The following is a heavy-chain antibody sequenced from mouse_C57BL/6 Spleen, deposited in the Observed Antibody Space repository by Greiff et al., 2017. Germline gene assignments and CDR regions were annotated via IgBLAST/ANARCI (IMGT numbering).Heavy chain of an antibody. J-gene: IGHJ1*03. CDR2: IDPETGGT. V-gene: IGHV1-15*01. CDR1: GYTFTDYE. D-gene: IGHD1-1*01. Sequence: QVQLKESGAELVRPGASVTLSCKASGYTFTDYEMHWVKQTPVHGLEWIGAIDPETGGTAYNQKFKGKAILTADKSSSTAYMELRSLTSEDSAVYYCTREDYYGSRGYFDVWGTGTTVTVSS. CDR3: TREDYYGSRGYFDV.